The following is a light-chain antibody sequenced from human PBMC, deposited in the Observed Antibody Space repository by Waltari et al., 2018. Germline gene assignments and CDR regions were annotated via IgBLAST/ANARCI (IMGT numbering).Light chain of an antibody. J-gene: IGKJ1*01. CDR1: QSVSRA. CDR3: QHYLRLRAT. Sequence: EIVLTQSPGTLSLSPGERATLSCRASQSVSRALAWYQQKHGQAPRLLIYGASNGATGIRDRFIGSGSGTAFILTISGRRPEDCALYYGQHYLRLRATFGQGTKVEIK. CDR2: GAS. V-gene: IGKV3-20*01.